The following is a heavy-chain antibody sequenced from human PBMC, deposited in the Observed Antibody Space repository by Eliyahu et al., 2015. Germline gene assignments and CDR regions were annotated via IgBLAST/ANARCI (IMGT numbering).Heavy chain of an antibody. CDR2: IIPILGIA. D-gene: IGHD6-19*01. CDR3: ARAGDLIAVAGSNWFDP. Sequence: EVKKPGSSVKVSCKASGGTFSSYAISWVRQAPGQGLEWMGRIIPILGIANYAQKFQGRVTITADKSTSTAYMELSSLRSEDTAVYYCARAGDLIAVAGSNWFDPWGQGTLVTVSS. CDR1: GGTFSSYA. V-gene: IGHV1-69*04. J-gene: IGHJ5*02.